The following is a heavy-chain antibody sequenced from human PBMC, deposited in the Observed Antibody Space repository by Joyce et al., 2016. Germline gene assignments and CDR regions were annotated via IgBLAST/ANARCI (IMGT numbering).Heavy chain of an antibody. CDR1: GYAFTSYD. CDR2: ISAYKRHT. J-gene: IGHJ3*02. D-gene: IGHD5/OR15-5a*01. Sequence: QVQLVQCGAEVKKPGASLKVSCKTSGYAFTSYDISWLRQAPGQGFEWMRLISAYKRHTSDAQMFQGRFIMTTDPSTSAAYMELRSLRSDDTSVYYCARDSVVSTDDAFDIWGQGTMVTVSS. V-gene: IGHV1-18*04. CDR3: ARDSVVSTDDAFDI.